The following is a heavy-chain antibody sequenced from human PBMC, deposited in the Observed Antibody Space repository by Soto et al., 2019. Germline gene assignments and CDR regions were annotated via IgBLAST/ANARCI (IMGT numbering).Heavy chain of an antibody. J-gene: IGHJ6*02. V-gene: IGHV4-59*08. D-gene: IGHD3-10*01. CDR1: GGSITSHY. Sequence: QVQLQESGPGLVKPLETLSLPCSVSGGSITSHYCSWFRQSPVKGLEWIGYIHHGGSTSYNPSLKSRVTMSVDTSKTQFALKASSVTAADTALYYWSRQGFGHVHGVVDVCGPGTTVTGSS. CDR2: IHHGGST. CDR3: SRQGFGHVHGVVDV.